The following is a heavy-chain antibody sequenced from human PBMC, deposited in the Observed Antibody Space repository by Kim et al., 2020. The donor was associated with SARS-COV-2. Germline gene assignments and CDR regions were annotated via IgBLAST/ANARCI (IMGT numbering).Heavy chain of an antibody. CDR1: GYSFLTYG. Sequence: ASVKVSCKASGYSFLTYGISWVRQAPGQGLEWMGWVLTENGDTKYAQNLQGRVTMTTDTSTSTVYMELRSLRSDDTAVYYCARDRQGSWFANDHWGQGTL. J-gene: IGHJ4*02. CDR2: VLTENGDT. CDR3: ARDRQGSWFANDH. D-gene: IGHD1-26*01. V-gene: IGHV1-18*01.